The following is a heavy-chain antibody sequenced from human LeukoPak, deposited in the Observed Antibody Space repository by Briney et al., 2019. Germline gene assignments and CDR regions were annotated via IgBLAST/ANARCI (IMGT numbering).Heavy chain of an antibody. CDR2: ISSSSSYI. CDR1: GFTFSSYS. Sequence: GGSLRLSCAASGFTFSSYSMNWVRQAPGKGLEWVSSISSSSSYIYYADSVKGRFTISRDNAKNSLYPQMNSLRAEDTAVYYCARYDSSGYCPFDYWGQGTLVTVSS. D-gene: IGHD3-22*01. J-gene: IGHJ4*02. V-gene: IGHV3-21*01. CDR3: ARYDSSGYCPFDY.